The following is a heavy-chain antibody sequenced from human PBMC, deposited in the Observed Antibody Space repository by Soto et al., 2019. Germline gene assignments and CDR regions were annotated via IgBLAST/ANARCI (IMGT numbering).Heavy chain of an antibody. Sequence: EVQLLESGGGLVQPGGSLRLSCAASGFIFGTYGMSWVRQAPGKGLEWVSAVSGTGDNTYYADSVEGRFTISRDNSRNTLYLQMNSLIAEDTAIYYCAKNGPRSHYSSSSTDLDYWGLGTLVTVSS. J-gene: IGHJ4*02. CDR1: GFIFGTYG. CDR2: VSGTGDNT. V-gene: IGHV3-23*01. D-gene: IGHD6-6*01. CDR3: AKNGPRSHYSSSSTDLDY.